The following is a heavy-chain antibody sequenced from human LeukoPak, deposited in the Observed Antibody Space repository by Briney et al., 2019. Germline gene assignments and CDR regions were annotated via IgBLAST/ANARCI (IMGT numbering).Heavy chain of an antibody. CDR1: GDSIYNNY. CDR2: FYSRGTGTT. Sequence: SETLSLTCTVSGDSIYNNYWGWIRQSPGKGLEWIAYFYSRGTGTTDYNPSLESRVTVSVDTFSQFSLKLSSVTAADTAVYYCARDPWDVLPYFDWGQGTLVTVSS. J-gene: IGHJ4*02. CDR3: ARDPWDVLPYFD. V-gene: IGHV4-4*08. D-gene: IGHD3-9*01.